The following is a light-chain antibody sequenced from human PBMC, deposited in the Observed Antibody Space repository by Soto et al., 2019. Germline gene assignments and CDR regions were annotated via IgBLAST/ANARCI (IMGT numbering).Light chain of an antibody. Sequence: ENVLTQSPATLSLSPGERATLSCRASQSVSSYLAWYQQKPGQAPRLLIYDVSNRATGIPARFSGSGSGTDFTLTISSLEPEDFAVYYCQQRSNWPLTFGGGTKVEIK. CDR3: QQRSNWPLT. V-gene: IGKV3-11*01. J-gene: IGKJ4*01. CDR2: DVS. CDR1: QSVSSY.